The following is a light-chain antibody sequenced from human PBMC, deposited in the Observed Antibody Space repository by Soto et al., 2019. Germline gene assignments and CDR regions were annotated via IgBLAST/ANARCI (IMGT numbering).Light chain of an antibody. CDR2: SFD. Sequence: QSVLSQPHSASGTPGQRVTISCSGSSSNIGSNSVNWYQQLPGAAPTLLIYSFDQRPSGVPDRFSGSKSGTSASLAISGLQSQDEADYYCGSWDDSLDGWVFGGGTKVTVL. CDR3: GSWDDSLDGWV. CDR1: SSNIGSNS. V-gene: IGLV1-44*01. J-gene: IGLJ3*02.